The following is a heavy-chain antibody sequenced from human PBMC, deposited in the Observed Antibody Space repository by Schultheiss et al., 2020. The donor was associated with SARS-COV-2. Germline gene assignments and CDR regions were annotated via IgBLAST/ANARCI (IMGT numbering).Heavy chain of an antibody. J-gene: IGHJ6*03. CDR1: GFTFSSYV. CDR3: ARTYQLLWGLATKNYYYYYMDV. D-gene: IGHD2-2*01. Sequence: GGSLRLSCAASGFTFSSYVMHWVRQAPGKGLEWVSSISSSNTIYYADSVKGRFTISRDNAKNSLYLQMNSLRAEDTAVYYCARTYQLLWGLATKNYYYYYMDVWGKGTTVTVSS. V-gene: IGHV3-69-1*01. CDR2: ISSSNTI.